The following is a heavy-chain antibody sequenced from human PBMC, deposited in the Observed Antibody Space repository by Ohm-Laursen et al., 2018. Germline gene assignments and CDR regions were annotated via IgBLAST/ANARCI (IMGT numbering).Heavy chain of an antibody. D-gene: IGHD3-22*01. V-gene: IGHV1-46*01. CDR3: ARQYYDSSGYTPAQYFQH. Sequence: ASVKVSCNASGYTSTDYYMHWVRQAPGQGLEWMGIINPSGGSTSYAQKFQGRVTMTRDTSTSTVYMELSSLRSEDTAVYYCARQYYDSSGYTPAQYFQHWGQGTLVTVSS. CDR2: INPSGGST. J-gene: IGHJ1*01. CDR1: GYTSTDYY.